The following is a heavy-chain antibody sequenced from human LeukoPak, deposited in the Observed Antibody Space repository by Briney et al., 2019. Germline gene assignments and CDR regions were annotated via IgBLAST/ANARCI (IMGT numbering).Heavy chain of an antibody. V-gene: IGHV6-1*01. CDR1: GDSVSSISAA. J-gene: IGHJ6*04. CDR2: TYYRSKWYH. D-gene: IGHD6-19*01. CDR3: ARGEAGPNYGMDV. Sequence: SQTLSLTCAISGDSVSSISAAWNWIRQSPSRGLEWLGRTYYRSKWYHEYAVAVKSRITIDPDTSKNQFSLQLNSVTPEDTAVYYGARGEAGPNYGMDVGGKGTTVPVPS.